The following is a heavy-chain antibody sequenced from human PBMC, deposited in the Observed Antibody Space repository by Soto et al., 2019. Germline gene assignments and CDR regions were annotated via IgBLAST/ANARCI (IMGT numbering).Heavy chain of an antibody. V-gene: IGHV1-18*01. CDR2: ISAYNGNT. J-gene: IGHJ4*02. CDR3: ARDYWGSGYDYGGPHSSSWYVDY. Sequence: ASVKVSCKASGYTFTSYGISCVRQAPGQGLEWMGWISAYNGNTNYAQKLQGRVTMTTDTSTSTAYMELRSLRSDDTAVYYCARDYWGSGYDYGGPHSSSWYVDYWGQGTLVTAPQ. CDR1: GYTFTSYG. D-gene: IGHD5-12*01.